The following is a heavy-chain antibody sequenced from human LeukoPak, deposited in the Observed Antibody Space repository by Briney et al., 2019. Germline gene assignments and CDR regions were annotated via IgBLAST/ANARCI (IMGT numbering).Heavy chain of an antibody. CDR3: ARGGDYWRGFDY. CDR2: ISSSASAI. D-gene: IGHD4-17*01. V-gene: IGHV3-48*04. CDR1: GFIFSIYS. J-gene: IGHJ4*02. Sequence: GGSLRLSCAASGFIFSIYSINWVRQAPGKGLEWVSYISSSASAIYYADSVKGRFTISRDNAKNSLYLQMNSLRAEDTAVYYCARGGDYWRGFDYWGQGTLVTVSS.